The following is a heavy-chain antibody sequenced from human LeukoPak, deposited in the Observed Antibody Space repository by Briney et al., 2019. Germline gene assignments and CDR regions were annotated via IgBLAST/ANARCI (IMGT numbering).Heavy chain of an antibody. D-gene: IGHD2-21*02. CDR3: VRSVVVVTGVPGY. J-gene: IGHJ4*02. Sequence: GGSLRLSCAASGFTFSSYFMHWVRQAPGEGLVWVSRINGDGTSATYADSVKGRFTISRDNAKNTLYLQMNSLRAEDTAVYYCVRSVVVVTGVPGYWGQGTLVTVSS. V-gene: IGHV3-74*01. CDR2: INGDGTSA. CDR1: GFTFSSYF.